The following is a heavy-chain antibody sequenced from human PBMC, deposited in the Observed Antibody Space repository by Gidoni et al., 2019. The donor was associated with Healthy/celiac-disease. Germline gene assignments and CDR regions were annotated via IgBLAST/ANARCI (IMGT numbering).Heavy chain of an antibody. J-gene: IGHJ5*02. CDR2: IYHSGST. D-gene: IGHD2-15*01. CDR1: GYSISRGYY. Sequence: QVQLQESGPGLVKPSETLSLTCTVSGYSISRGYYWGWIRQPPGKGLEWIGSIYHSGSTYYNPSLKCRVTISVDTSKNQFSLKLSSVTAADTAVYYCARVKDIVVVDGVAVAGGWFDPWGQGTLVTVSS. V-gene: IGHV4-38-2*02. CDR3: ARVKDIVVVDGVAVAGGWFDP.